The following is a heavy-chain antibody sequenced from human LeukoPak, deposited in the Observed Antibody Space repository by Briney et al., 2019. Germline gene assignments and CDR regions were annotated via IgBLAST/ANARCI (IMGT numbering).Heavy chain of an antibody. Sequence: SETLSLTCTVSGGSISSYYWSWIRQPPGKGLEWIGYIYYSGSTNYNPSLKSRVTISVDTSKNQFSLKLSSVTAADTAVYYCAREVARVLRYFDWLWFDPWGQGTLVTVSS. D-gene: IGHD3-9*01. CDR3: AREVARVLRYFDWLWFDP. V-gene: IGHV4-59*01. J-gene: IGHJ5*02. CDR2: IYYSGST. CDR1: GGSISSYY.